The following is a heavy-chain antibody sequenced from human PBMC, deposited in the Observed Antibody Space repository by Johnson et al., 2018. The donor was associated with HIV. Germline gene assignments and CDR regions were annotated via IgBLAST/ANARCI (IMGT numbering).Heavy chain of an antibody. CDR3: ARDGPSAAF. J-gene: IGHJ3*01. CDR2: ISTSGSTI. V-gene: IGHV3-11*04. Sequence: QVQLVESGGGLVKPGGPLRLSCAASGFTFRDHYMSWIRQSPGKGLEWVADISTSGSTIYYADSVKGRFTISRDNAKNSLYLQINSLGGEDTAVYYCARDGPSAAFWGQGTMVTVSS. D-gene: IGHD6-25*01. CDR1: GFTFRDHY.